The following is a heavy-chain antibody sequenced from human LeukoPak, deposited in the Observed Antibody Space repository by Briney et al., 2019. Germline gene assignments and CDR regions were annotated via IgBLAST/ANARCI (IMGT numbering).Heavy chain of an antibody. CDR1: GFTFSSYW. CDR2: INLDGSEK. V-gene: IGHV3-7*01. CDR3: ARDPLALHYYYYMDV. J-gene: IGHJ6*03. Sequence: GGSLRLSCTASGFTFSSYWMSWARQAPGKGLEWVANINLDGSEKNYVDSVKGRFTISRDNARKSLYLQMNSLRAEDTAAYYCARDPLALHYYYYMDVWGIGTTVTVSS.